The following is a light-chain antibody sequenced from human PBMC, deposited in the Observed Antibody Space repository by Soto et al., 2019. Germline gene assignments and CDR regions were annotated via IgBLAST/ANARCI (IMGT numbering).Light chain of an antibody. V-gene: IGKV2-28*01. J-gene: IGKJ1*01. Sequence: DVVMTQSPLSLPVTPVEPSSISCSSSDVLRHSNGYNYLDWYLQKPGQSPQLLIYLGSNRASGVPDRFSGSGSGTDLTLKISRVEAEDVGVYYCMQPLQSWTFGQGTKVDIK. CDR2: LGS. CDR1: DVLRHSNGYNY. CDR3: MQPLQSWT.